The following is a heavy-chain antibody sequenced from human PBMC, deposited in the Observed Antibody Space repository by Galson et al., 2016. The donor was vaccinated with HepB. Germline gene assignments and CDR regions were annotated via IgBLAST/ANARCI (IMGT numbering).Heavy chain of an antibody. CDR1: GGSVSSGGYY. Sequence: TLSLTCTVSGGSVSSGGYYWSWIRQHPGEGLEWIAYIYYTGSSQYNPSLKSRVTISVDTSKYQFSLKLSSVTAADTAVYYCARVKPPATGNVPDVWGQGTMVTVSS. CDR2: IYYTGSS. J-gene: IGHJ3*01. D-gene: IGHD5-12*01. V-gene: IGHV4-31*03. CDR3: ARVKPPATGNVPDV.